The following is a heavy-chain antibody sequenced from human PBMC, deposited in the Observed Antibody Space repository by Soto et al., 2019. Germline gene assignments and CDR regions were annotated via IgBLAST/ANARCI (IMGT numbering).Heavy chain of an antibody. CDR1: GFTFSSYA. J-gene: IGHJ4*02. CDR3: ARSRGAGTYY. CDR2: ISGSGGST. D-gene: IGHD6-19*01. Sequence: EVQLLESGGGLVQPGGSLRLSCAASGFTFSSYAMSCVRQAPGKGLELVSAISGSGGSTYYADPVKGRFTISRDNSKYTLYLQMTSLSAEDTAVYYCARSRGAGTYYWGQGTLVIVSS. V-gene: IGHV3-23*01.